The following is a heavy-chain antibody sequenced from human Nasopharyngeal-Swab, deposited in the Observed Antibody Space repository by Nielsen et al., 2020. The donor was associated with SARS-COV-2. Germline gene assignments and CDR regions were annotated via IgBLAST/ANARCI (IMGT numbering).Heavy chain of an antibody. D-gene: IGHD3-3*01. V-gene: IGHV1-8*01. Sequence: WVRQAPGQGLEWMGWMNPNSSNTGYAQKFQGRVTMTRNTSISTAYMELSSLRSEDTAVYYCARGSITIFGVVIQGWFDPWGQGTLVTVSS. J-gene: IGHJ5*02. CDR3: ARGSITIFGVVIQGWFDP. CDR2: MNPNSSNT.